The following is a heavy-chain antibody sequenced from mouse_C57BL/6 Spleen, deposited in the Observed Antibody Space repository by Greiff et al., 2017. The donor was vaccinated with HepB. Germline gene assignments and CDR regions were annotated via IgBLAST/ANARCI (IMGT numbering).Heavy chain of an antibody. D-gene: IGHD1-1*01. J-gene: IGHJ4*01. CDR2: IDPSDSYT. CDR3: ARSDYGRAMDY. CDR1: GYTFTSYW. V-gene: IGHV1-59*01. Sequence: QVQLQQPGAELVKPGTSVKLSCKASGYTFTSYWMHWVKQRPGQGLEWIGVIDPSDSYTNYNQKFKGKATVTVDTSSSTAYMQLISLTSEDSAVYDCARSDYGRAMDYWGQGTSVTVSA.